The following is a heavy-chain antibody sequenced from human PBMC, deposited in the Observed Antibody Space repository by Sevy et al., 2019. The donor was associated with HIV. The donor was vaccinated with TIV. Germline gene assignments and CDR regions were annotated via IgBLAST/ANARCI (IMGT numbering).Heavy chain of an antibody. CDR2: ISNSGAGT. J-gene: IGHJ5*01. CDR3: GKRRTNGMTDWFDS. D-gene: IGHD1-1*01. V-gene: IGHV3-23*01. Sequence: GGSLRLSCAASGFTFSDYGMTWVRQAPGKGLECVSSISNSGAGTYYADSVKGRFIISRDNSKNTVYLQMNSLRAEDTALYYCGKRRTNGMTDWFDSWGQGTLVTVSS. CDR1: GFTFSDYG.